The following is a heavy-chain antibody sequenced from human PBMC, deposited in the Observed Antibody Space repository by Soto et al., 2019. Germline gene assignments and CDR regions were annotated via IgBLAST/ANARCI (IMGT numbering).Heavy chain of an antibody. D-gene: IGHD6-13*01. CDR2: IYPDGTT. CDR3: ARGYSSKWYYFDY. V-gene: IGHV4-4*02. J-gene: IGHJ4*02. CDR1: GVSINNNNW. Sequence: SETLSLTCAVSGVSINNNNWWNWVRQPPGKGLDWIGEIYPDGTTHYSPSLRSRVTMSVDKSKNQFFLRLRSVTAADTAVYYCARGYSSKWYYFDYWGQGVQVTVSS.